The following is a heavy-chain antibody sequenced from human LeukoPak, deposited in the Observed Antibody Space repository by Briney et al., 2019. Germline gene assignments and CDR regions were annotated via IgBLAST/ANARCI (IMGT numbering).Heavy chain of an antibody. D-gene: IGHD3-22*01. V-gene: IGHV4-59*01. CDR2: THYSGNT. CDR1: GGSISNYY. Sequence: SETLSLTCSVSGGSISNYYWTWIRQPPGKGLEWIGYTHYSGNTNYNPSLKSRLTLSVVTSTNQVSLRLSSVTAADTAVHYCARDVYDSSGYYLGIDPWGQGTLVTVSS. J-gene: IGHJ5*02. CDR3: ARDVYDSSGYYLGIDP.